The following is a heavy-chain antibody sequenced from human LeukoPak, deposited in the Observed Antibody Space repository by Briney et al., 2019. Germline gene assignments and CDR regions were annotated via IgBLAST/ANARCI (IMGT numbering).Heavy chain of an antibody. Sequence: PGRSLRLSCAPSGFTFSSFAMYWVRQAPGKGLEWVGHIKSKTDGGTTTYAAPVKGRFTISRDDSKDTLYLQMNNLKTEDTAVYYCTTAYYYGSGSPDHWGQGTLVTVSS. D-gene: IGHD3-10*01. CDR2: IKSKTDGGTT. J-gene: IGHJ4*02. CDR3: TTAYYYGSGSPDH. CDR1: GFTFSSFA. V-gene: IGHV3-15*01.